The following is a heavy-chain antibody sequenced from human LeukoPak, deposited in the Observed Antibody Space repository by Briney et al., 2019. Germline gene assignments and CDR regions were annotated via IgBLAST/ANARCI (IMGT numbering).Heavy chain of an antibody. Sequence: SVKVSCKASGGTFSSYAISWVRQAPGQGLEWMGRIVPIFGTANYAQKFQGRVTTTTDESTSTAYMELSSLRSEDTAVYYCEVITATSGATLGYWGQGTLVTVSS. CDR2: IVPIFGTA. CDR1: GGTFSSYA. V-gene: IGHV1-69*05. D-gene: IGHD1-26*01. J-gene: IGHJ4*02. CDR3: EVITATSGATLGY.